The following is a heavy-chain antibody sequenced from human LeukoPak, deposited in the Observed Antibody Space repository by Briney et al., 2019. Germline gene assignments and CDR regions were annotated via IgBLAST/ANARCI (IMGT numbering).Heavy chain of an antibody. CDR1: GYTFTSYD. Sequence: ASVKVSCKASGYTFTSYDINWVRQAPGQGLEWMGWISAYNGNTNYAQKLQGRVTMTTDTSTSTAYMELRSLRADDTAVYYCASSSRGGYFDYWGQGTLVTVSS. J-gene: IGHJ4*02. CDR2: ISAYNGNT. D-gene: IGHD2-2*01. CDR3: ASSSRGGYFDY. V-gene: IGHV1-18*01.